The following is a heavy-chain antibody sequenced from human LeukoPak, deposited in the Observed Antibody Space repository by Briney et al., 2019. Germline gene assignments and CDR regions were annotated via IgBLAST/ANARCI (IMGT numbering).Heavy chain of an antibody. V-gene: IGHV4-34*01. CDR2: TNHSGST. J-gene: IGHJ4*02. Sequence: SETLSLTCAVYGGSFSGYYWSWIRQPPGKGLEWIGETNHSGSTNYNPSLKSRVTISVDTSKNQFSLKLSSVTAADTAVYYCATRYYDFWSGYSAYYFDYWGQGTLVTVSS. CDR1: GGSFSGYY. CDR3: ATRYYDFWSGYSAYYFDY. D-gene: IGHD3-3*01.